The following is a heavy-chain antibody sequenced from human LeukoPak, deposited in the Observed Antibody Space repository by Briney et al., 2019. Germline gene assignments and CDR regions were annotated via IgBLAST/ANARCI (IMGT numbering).Heavy chain of an antibody. J-gene: IGHJ6*01. Sequence: GGSLRLSCAASGVTFSGFAVSWVRRTPGKGLDWVSGISGSGENTLSADSVKGRFTIFRDNSENTLYLEMNSLRAEDTAIYSCAKMKGHPLPKYYMDVWGQGTTVTVSS. CDR3: AKMKGHPLPKYYMDV. V-gene: IGHV3-23*01. CDR2: ISGSGENT. CDR1: GVTFSGFA. D-gene: IGHD1-26*01.